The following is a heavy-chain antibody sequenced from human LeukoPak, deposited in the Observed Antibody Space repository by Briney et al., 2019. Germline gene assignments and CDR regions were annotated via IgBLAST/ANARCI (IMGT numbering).Heavy chain of an antibody. V-gene: IGHV4-39*01. J-gene: IGHJ4*02. CDR1: GFTFSDYG. Sequence: PGGSLRLSCTASGFTFSDYGMHWVRQPPGKGLEWIGSIFYSGSTYYNPSLNSRVTISMDTSKNQFSLRLSSVTAADTAVYYCARQMNTVTADYWGQGTLVTVSS. D-gene: IGHD4-17*01. CDR3: ARQMNTVTADY. CDR2: IFYSGST.